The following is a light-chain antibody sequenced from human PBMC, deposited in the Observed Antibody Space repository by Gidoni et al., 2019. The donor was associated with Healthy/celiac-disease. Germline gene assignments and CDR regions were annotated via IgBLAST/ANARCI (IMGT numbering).Light chain of an antibody. CDR3: QSYDSSLRVV. Sequence: SVLTQPPSVSGAPGQGVTISCTGSSSNIGAGYDVHWYQQLPGTAPKLLIYGNSNRPSGVPDRFSGSKSGTSASLAITGLNAEDEVDYYCQSYDSSLRVVFGGGTKLTVL. V-gene: IGLV1-40*01. CDR1: SSNIGAGYD. J-gene: IGLJ2*01. CDR2: GNS.